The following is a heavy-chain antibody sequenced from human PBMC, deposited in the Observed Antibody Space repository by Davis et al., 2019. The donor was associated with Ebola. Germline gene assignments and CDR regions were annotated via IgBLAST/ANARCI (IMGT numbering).Heavy chain of an antibody. D-gene: IGHD4-17*01. V-gene: IGHV3-74*01. CDR3: AKVGYSVTTFLFDQ. J-gene: IGHJ4*02. CDR1: GFSLRNYW. CDR2: VNSDGSRI. Sequence: HTVGSLRLSCAASGFSLRNYWMHWVRQVPGKGLVWVSHVNSDGSRINYADSLKGRFAISRDNSKNTLSLQMNGLGADDSAIYYCAKVGYSVTTFLFDQWGQGTLVSVSS.